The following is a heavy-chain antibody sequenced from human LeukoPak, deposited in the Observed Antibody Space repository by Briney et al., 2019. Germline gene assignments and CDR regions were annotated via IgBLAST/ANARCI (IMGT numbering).Heavy chain of an antibody. CDR1: GFTVGSFA. CDR2: ISASGGST. D-gene: IGHD3-9*01. J-gene: IGHJ4*02. V-gene: IGHV3-23*01. Sequence: GGSLRLSCAASGFTVGSFAMSWVRQAPGKGLEWISAISASGGSTYYADSVKGRFTFSRDNSKNTLYLQMHSLRAEDTAVYFCSKESQTYFDLMTGYPTYYFDCWGQGTLVTVSS. CDR3: SKESQTYFDLMTGYPTYYFDC.